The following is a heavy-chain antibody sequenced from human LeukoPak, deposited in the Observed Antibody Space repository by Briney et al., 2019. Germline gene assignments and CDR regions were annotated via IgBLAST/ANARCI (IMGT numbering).Heavy chain of an antibody. CDR2: ISNGKT. D-gene: IGHD2-21*02. J-gene: IGHJ5*02. Sequence: GGSLRLSCAASGFPFSRHAMSWVRQPPGKGLEWVSAISNGKTYYADSVRGRFTTSRDDSKNTVYLQMNSLRDEDTALYYCVREAGYCASVCLKSNWFDPWGQGTLVTVSS. V-gene: IGHV3-23*01. CDR3: VREAGYCASVCLKSNWFDP. CDR1: GFPFSRHA.